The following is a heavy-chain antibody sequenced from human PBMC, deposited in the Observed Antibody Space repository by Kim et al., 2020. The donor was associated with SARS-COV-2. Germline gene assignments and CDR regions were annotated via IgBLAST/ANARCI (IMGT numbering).Heavy chain of an antibody. Sequence: NPYRKSRVTISVDTSKNQFTLKLSSGTAADTAGYYCARQESTVTAAYVDYWGQGTLVTVSS. CDR3: ARQESTVTAAYVDY. J-gene: IGHJ4*02. D-gene: IGHD4-17*01. V-gene: IGHV4-39*01.